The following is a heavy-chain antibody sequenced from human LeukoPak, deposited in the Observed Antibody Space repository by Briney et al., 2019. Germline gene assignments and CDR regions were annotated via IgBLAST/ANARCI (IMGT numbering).Heavy chain of an antibody. Sequence: GGSLRLSCAASGFTFSSYAMSWVRQAPGKGLVWVSRINTDGRSASYADSVKGRFTISRDNAKNTLYLRMNSLRAEDTAVYYCARAAYYDFSSRSPHGGEDNKYYYYYYGMDVWGQGTTVTVSS. CDR3: ARAAYYDFSSRSPHGGEDNKYYYYYYGMDV. D-gene: IGHD3-3*01. J-gene: IGHJ6*02. CDR2: INTDGRSA. CDR1: GFTFSSYA. V-gene: IGHV3-74*01.